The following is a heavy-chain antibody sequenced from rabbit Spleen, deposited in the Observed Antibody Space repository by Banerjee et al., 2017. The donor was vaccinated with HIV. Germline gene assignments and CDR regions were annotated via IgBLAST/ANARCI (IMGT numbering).Heavy chain of an antibody. Sequence: QEQLVESGGGLVQPGGSLKLSCKASGFDFSSYGVSWVRQAPGKGLEWIGYIDPVFGITYYANWVNGRFTISSHNAQNTLFLQLNSLTAADTATYFCVRDRHSTGWGVPLYYFNLWGQGTLVTVS. CDR2: IDPVFGIT. J-gene: IGHJ4*01. V-gene: IGHV1S47*01. CDR1: GFDFSSYG. CDR3: VRDRHSTGWGVPLYYFNL. D-gene: IGHD4-1*01.